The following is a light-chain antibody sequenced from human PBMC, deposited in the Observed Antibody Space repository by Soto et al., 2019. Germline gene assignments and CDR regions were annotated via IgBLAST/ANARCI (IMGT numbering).Light chain of an antibody. CDR1: SSDVGGYNY. Sequence: QSVLTQPPSASGSPGQSVTISCTGTSSDVGGYNYVSWYQQHPGKAPKLMIYEVNKRPSGVPDRFSASKSGNTASLTVSGLQAEDEADYYCSSYAGSKNYVFGSGTKVTVL. CDR2: EVN. J-gene: IGLJ1*01. V-gene: IGLV2-8*01. CDR3: SSYAGSKNYV.